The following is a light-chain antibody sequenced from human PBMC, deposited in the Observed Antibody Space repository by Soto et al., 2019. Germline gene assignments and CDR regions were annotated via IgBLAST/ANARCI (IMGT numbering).Light chain of an antibody. CDR3: QQFGTSPYT. J-gene: IGKJ2*01. Sequence: EIVLTQSPGTLSLSPADRATLSCRASETVTGKYLAWYQQKVGQAPRLLIFAASNRATGIPDRFSGSGSGTDFTLTISRLEPEDFAMYFCQQFGTSPYTFGQGTTVEIK. CDR1: ETVTGKY. V-gene: IGKV3-20*01. CDR2: AAS.